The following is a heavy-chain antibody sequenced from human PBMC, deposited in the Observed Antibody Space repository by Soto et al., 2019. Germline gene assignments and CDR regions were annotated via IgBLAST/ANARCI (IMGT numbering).Heavy chain of an antibody. CDR1: GYTFTSYG. Sequence: ASVKVSCKASGYTFTSYGISWVRQAPGQGLEWMGWISAYNGNTNYAQKLQGRVTMTTDTSTSTAYMELRSLRSDDTAVYYCARVITSMDYYDSRGYSFWFDPWGQGTLVTVSS. J-gene: IGHJ5*02. V-gene: IGHV1-18*01. CDR2: ISAYNGNT. D-gene: IGHD3-22*01. CDR3: ARVITSMDYYDSRGYSFWFDP.